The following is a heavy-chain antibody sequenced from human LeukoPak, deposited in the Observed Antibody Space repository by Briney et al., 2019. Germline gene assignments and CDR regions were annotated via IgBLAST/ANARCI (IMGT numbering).Heavy chain of an antibody. CDR1: GGSISSYY. CDR2: IYTSESP. D-gene: IGHD6-13*01. J-gene: IGHJ2*01. V-gene: IGHV4-4*07. Sequence: SETLSLTCTVSGGSISSYYWSWIRQPAGKGLEWIGRIYTSESPTYNPSLKSRVTMSLDTSKNQFSLKLSPVTAADTAVYYCARVSSSWYQDWYFDLWGRGTLVTVSS. CDR3: ARVSSSWYQDWYFDL.